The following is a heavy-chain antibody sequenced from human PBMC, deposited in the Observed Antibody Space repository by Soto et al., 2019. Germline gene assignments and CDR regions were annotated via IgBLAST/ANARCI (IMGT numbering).Heavy chain of an antibody. Sequence: EVQLLESGGGLVQPGGSLRLSCAASGSTFSSYAMSWVRQAPGKGLEWVSVVSGGGGSTYYADSVKGRFTISRDNPKNTLYLQMNCLRAEDTAVYYCAKRGAGHYFDYWGRGTLVTVSS. J-gene: IGHJ4*02. CDR2: VSGGGGST. CDR3: AKRGAGHYFDY. V-gene: IGHV3-23*01. D-gene: IGHD6-19*01. CDR1: GSTFSSYA.